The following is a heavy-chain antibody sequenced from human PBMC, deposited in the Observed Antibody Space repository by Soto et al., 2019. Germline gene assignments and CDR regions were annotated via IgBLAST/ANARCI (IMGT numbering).Heavy chain of an antibody. Sequence: GESLKISCKGSGYSFATYWIGWVRQMPGKGLEWMGIIYPDDSDTRYSPSFQGQVTISADKSINTASLQWSSLKASDTAMYYCARTAGYSYGSDFDYWGQGTLVTVS. D-gene: IGHD5-18*01. V-gene: IGHV5-51*01. CDR3: ARTAGYSYGSDFDY. J-gene: IGHJ4*02. CDR1: GYSFATYW. CDR2: IYPDDSDT.